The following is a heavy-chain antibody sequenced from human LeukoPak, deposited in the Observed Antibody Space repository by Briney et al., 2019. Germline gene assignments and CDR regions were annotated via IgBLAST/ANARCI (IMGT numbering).Heavy chain of an antibody. J-gene: IGHJ6*02. Sequence: SETLSLTCAVYGGSFSGYYWSWIRQPPGKGLEWIGEINHSGSTNYNPSIRSRVTISVDTSKNQFSLKLSSVTAADTAVYYCARRQNSSHRLYYYYGMDVWGQGTTVTVSS. CDR3: ARRQNSSHRLYYYYGMDV. V-gene: IGHV4-34*01. D-gene: IGHD6-13*01. CDR2: INHSGST. CDR1: GGSFSGYY.